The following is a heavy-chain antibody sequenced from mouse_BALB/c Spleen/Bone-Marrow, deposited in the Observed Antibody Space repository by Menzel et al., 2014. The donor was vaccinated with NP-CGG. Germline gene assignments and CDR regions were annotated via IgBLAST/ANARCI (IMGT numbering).Heavy chain of an antibody. CDR1: GYSFTGYT. CDR3: ARWDYYGYAMDY. J-gene: IGHJ4*01. D-gene: IGHD1-1*01. Sequence: VQLQQSGPELVKPGAPMKISCKASGYSFTGYTMNWVKQSHGKNLEWIGLINPYNGGTSYKQKFKGKATLTVDKSSSTAYMELLSLASEDSAVYYCARWDYYGYAMDYWGQGTSVTVSS. CDR2: INPYNGGT. V-gene: IGHV1-18*01.